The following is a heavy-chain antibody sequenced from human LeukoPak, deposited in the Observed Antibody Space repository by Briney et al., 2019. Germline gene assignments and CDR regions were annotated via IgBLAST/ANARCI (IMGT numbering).Heavy chain of an antibody. D-gene: IGHD6-13*01. Sequence: ASVKVSCKASGYTFTSNYIHWVRQAPGQGLEWMGMIYPRDGSTSYAQKFQGRVTVTRDTSTSTVHMELSSLRSEDTAVYYCAREGVGSSSCPEWGQGTLVTVSS. CDR3: AREGVGSSSCPE. J-gene: IGHJ4*02. V-gene: IGHV1-46*01. CDR2: IYPRDGST. CDR1: GYTFTSNY.